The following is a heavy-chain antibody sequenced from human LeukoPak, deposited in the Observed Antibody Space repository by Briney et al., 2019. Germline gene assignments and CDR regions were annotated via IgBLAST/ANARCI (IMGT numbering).Heavy chain of an antibody. V-gene: IGHV5-51*01. CDR3: ARQRFTTRAYAGNWFDP. CDR2: IDPSDSET. D-gene: IGHD3-16*01. CDR1: GYSFTHYW. Sequence: GESLKISCEGSGYSFTHYWIGWVRQMPGKGLEWMGIIDPSDSETKYSPSFQGQVTISADKSINTAYLQWSRLKASDTAMYYCARQRFTTRAYAGNWFDPWGQGTLVTVSS. J-gene: IGHJ5*02.